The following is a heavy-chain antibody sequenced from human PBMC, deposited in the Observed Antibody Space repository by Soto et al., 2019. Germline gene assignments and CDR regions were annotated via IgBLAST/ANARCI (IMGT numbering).Heavy chain of an antibody. V-gene: IGHV3-30*03. J-gene: IGHJ4*02. CDR1: GFSFRSYG. D-gene: IGHD3-9*01. Sequence: GRSLRLSCAPSGFSFRSYGMHWVRQAPGKGLEWVAVISYDGSNRYYADSVKGRFTISRDNSKKTLYLQMNSLRAEDTAVYYCVRVFDNYYFELCGQGKMVTV. CDR3: VRVFDNYYFEL. CDR2: ISYDGSNR.